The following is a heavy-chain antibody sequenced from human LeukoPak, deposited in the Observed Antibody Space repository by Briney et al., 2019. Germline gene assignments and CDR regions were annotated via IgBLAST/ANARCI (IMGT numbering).Heavy chain of an antibody. J-gene: IGHJ5*02. D-gene: IGHD1-26*01. V-gene: IGHV4-59*01. CDR3: AREGFSGSYPNNWFDP. Sequence: PSETLSLTCSVSDGSINSYYWNWIRQPPGKGLEWIGYIYYSGSTNYNPSLKSRVTISVDTSKNQFSLKLSSVTAADTAVYYCAREGFSGSYPNNWFDPWGQGTLVTVSS. CDR1: DGSINSYY. CDR2: IYYSGST.